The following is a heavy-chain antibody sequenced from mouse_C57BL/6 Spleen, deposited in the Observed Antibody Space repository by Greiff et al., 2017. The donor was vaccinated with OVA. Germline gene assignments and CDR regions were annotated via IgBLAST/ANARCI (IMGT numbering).Heavy chain of an antibody. V-gene: IGHV3-6*01. D-gene: IGHD2-3*01. CDR2: ISYDGSN. Sequence: EVQLQQSGPGLVKPSQSLSLTCSVTGYSITSGYYWNWIRQFPGNKLEWMGYISYDGSNNYNPSLKNRISITRDTSKNQFFLKLNSVTTEDTATYYCARGGYYAYYAMDYWGQGTSVTVSS. CDR1: GYSITSGYY. J-gene: IGHJ4*01. CDR3: ARGGYYAYYAMDY.